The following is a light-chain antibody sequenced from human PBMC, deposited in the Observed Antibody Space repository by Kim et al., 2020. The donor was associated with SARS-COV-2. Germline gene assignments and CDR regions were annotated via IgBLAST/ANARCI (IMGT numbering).Light chain of an antibody. CDR3: QTCGTGIQV. V-gene: IGLV4-69*01. J-gene: IGLJ3*02. CDR2: LNSDGSH. Sequence: SVKLTCTLSSGHSSYASAWHQHQPEKGHRYLMKLNSDGSHSKGDGIPDRFSGSSSGAERYLSSSSLQSEDEADYYCQTCGTGIQVFGGGTQLTVL. CDR1: SGHSSYA.